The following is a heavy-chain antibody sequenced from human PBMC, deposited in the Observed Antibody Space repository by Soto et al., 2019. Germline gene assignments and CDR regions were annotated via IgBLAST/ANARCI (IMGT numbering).Heavy chain of an antibody. CDR1: GYTFTSYG. CDR2: ISAYNGNT. CDR3: ARVGYCSSTSCYVTGDYYFDY. D-gene: IGHD2-2*01. Sequence: GASVKVSCKASGYTFTSYGISWVRQAPGQGLEWMGWISAYNGNTNYAQKLQGRVTMTTDASTSTAYMELSSLRSEDTAVYYCARVGYCSSTSCYVTGDYYFDYWGQGTLVTVSS. J-gene: IGHJ4*02. V-gene: IGHV1-18*01.